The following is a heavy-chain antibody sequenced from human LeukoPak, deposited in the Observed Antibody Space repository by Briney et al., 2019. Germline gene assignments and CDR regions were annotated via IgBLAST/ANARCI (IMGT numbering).Heavy chain of an antibody. J-gene: IGHJ4*02. CDR1: GYTFTSYG. CDR2: ISAYNGNT. V-gene: IGHV1-18*01. Sequence: ASVKVSCKASGYTFTSYGISWVRQAPGQGLEWMGWISAYNGNTNYAQKLQGRVTMTTDTSTSTAYMELRSLRSDDTAVYYCARVLRVKRVVGATRAYYFDYWGQGTLVTVSS. CDR3: ARVLRVKRVVGATRAYYFDY. D-gene: IGHD1-26*01.